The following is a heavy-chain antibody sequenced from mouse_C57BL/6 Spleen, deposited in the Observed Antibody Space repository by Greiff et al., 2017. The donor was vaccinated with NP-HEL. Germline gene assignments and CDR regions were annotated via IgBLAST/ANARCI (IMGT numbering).Heavy chain of an antibody. D-gene: IGHD4-1*01. J-gene: IGHJ3*01. CDR2: IRNKANGYTT. CDR3: ARSLGRGFAY. Sequence: EVKLQESGGGLVQPGGSLSLSCAASGFTFTDYYMSWVRQPPGKALEWLGFIRNKANGYTTEYSASVKGRFTISRDNSQSILYLQMNALRAEDSATYYCARSLGRGFAYWGQGTQVTVSA. CDR1: GFTFTDYY. V-gene: IGHV7-3*01.